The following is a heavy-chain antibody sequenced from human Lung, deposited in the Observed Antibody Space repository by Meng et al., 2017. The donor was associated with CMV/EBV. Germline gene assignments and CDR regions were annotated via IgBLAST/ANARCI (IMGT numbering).Heavy chain of an antibody. CDR1: GGSISSSNW. V-gene: IGHV4-4*02. J-gene: IGHJ4*02. D-gene: IGHD6-19*01. CDR3: ASFPPPGKQWLVTDY. Sequence: GQWKEPCPGLVSPSGTLSLTCAVSGGSISSSNWWSWVRQPPGKGLEWIGEIYHSGSTNYNPSLKSRVTISVDKSKNQFSLKLSSVTAADTAVYYCASFPPPGKQWLVTDYWGQGTLVTVPS. CDR2: IYHSGST.